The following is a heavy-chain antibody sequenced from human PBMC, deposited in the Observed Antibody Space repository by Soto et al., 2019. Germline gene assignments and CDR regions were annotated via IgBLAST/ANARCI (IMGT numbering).Heavy chain of an antibody. V-gene: IGHV3-23*01. CDR1: GFSFSSCA. J-gene: IGHJ4*02. Sequence: GGSLRLACAASGFSFSSCAMSWVRQAPGKGLEWVSVISGSGRSTDYADSVKGRFTMSRDNSKNMVFLQMNSLSAEDTAVYYCAKHTLFSDSWYEDYWGQGTLVTLSP. CDR2: ISGSGRST. D-gene: IGHD6-13*01. CDR3: AKHTLFSDSWYEDY.